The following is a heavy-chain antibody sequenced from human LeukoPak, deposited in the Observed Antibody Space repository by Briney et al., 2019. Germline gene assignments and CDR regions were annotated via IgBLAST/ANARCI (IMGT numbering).Heavy chain of an antibody. V-gene: IGHV3-15*01. D-gene: IGHD2/OR15-2a*01. CDR1: GFSFMNAW. CDR3: TTFYHEYSPY. CDR2: IKSNADGGTP. J-gene: IGHJ4*02. Sequence: GGSLRLSCSASGFSFMNAWMIWVRQAPGKGLEWVGRIKSNADGGTPDYAAPARGRFTISRDDSKNTLYLQMNSLKTEDTAVYYCTTFYHEYSPYWGRGTLVTVSS.